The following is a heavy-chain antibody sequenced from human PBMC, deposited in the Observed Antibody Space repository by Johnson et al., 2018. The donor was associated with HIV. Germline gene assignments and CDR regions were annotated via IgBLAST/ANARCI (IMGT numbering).Heavy chain of an antibody. CDR2: IYSGGST. V-gene: IGHV3-66*01. CDR3: AKYDRFAFDV. Sequence: EVQLVESGGGLVQPGGSLRLSCAASGFTVSSNYMSWVRQAPGKGLEWVSVIYSGGSTYYADSVKGRFTISRDNGRNSLYLQMNNLRAEDTAVYFCAKYDRFAFDVWGQGTMVTVSS. D-gene: IGHD3-16*01. CDR1: GFTVSSNY. J-gene: IGHJ3*01.